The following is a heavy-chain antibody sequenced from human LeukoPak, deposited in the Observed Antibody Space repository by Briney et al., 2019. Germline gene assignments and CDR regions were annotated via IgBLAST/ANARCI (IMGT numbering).Heavy chain of an antibody. J-gene: IGHJ6*02. V-gene: IGHV1-8*01. D-gene: IGHD3-10*01. CDR2: MNPNSGNT. Sequence: ASVKVSCKASGYTFTSYDINWVRQATGQGLEWMGWMNPNSGNTGYAQKFQGRVTMTRDTSISTAYMELSSQRSEDTAVYYCARGAMLLWFGELFRRDYYYYGMDVWGQGTTVTVSS. CDR3: ARGAMLLWFGELFRRDYYYYGMDV. CDR1: GYTFTSYD.